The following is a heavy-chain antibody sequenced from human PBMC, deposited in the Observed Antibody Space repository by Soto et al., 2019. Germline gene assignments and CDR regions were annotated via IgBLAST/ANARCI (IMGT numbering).Heavy chain of an antibody. CDR3: ARSIAATGTNYYYYYGMDV. CDR1: GDSVSSNSAA. V-gene: IGHV6-1*01. Sequence: SQTLSLTCAISGDSVSSNSAAWNWIRQSPSRGLEWLGRTYYRSKWYNDYAVSVKSRITINPDTSKNHFSLQLNSVTPEDTAVYYCARSIAATGTNYYYYYGMDVWGQGTTVAVSS. D-gene: IGHD6-13*01. J-gene: IGHJ6*02. CDR2: TYYRSKWYN.